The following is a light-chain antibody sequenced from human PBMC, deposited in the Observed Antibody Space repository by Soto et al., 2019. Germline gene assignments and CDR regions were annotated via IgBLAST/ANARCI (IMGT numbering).Light chain of an antibody. J-gene: IGLJ1*01. CDR2: DVS. CDR3: SSYTRSSLYV. Sequence: QCALTQPASVSGSPGQSITLSCTGTSSDVGVYNYVSWYQQHPGKAPALMMYDVSNRPTGDSNRFSGSQSVNTAALTISGFQAENAADYYCSSYTRSSLYVFGTGTNVTVL. CDR1: SSDVGVYNY. V-gene: IGLV2-14*01.